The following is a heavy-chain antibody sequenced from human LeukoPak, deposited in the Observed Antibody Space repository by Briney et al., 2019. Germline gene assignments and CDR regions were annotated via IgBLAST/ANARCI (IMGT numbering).Heavy chain of an antibody. CDR2: IREDGTEK. J-gene: IGHJ4*02. CDR3: ARHVGISF. V-gene: IGHV3-7*01. Sequence: GSLLLSCTASGFTFSGAWMTWVRQAPGKGLEWVANIREDGTEKNYVDSVKGRFTISRDNAKNSLFLQMSNLRDDDTAIYYCARHVGISFWGQGTLVTVSS. CDR1: GFTFSGAW. D-gene: IGHD7-27*01.